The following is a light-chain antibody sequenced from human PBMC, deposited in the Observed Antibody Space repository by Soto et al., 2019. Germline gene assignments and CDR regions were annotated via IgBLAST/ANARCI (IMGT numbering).Light chain of an antibody. CDR3: QQTYSGAN. J-gene: IGKJ5*01. CDR1: QTIGSH. CDR2: AAS. V-gene: IGKV1-39*01. Sequence: VQMTQSPSSRAASIGDRVTITCRAGQTIGSHLNWYQQKPGKAPKLLIFAASNLQSGVPSRFSGSGPGTDFTLTINSLQPEDFASYYCQQTYSGANFGQGTRLEIK.